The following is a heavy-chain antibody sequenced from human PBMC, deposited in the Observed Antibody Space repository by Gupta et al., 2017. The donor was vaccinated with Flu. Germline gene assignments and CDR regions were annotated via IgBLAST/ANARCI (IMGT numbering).Heavy chain of an antibody. CDR1: GGSLGGDY. CDR2: ISHSGFT. V-gene: IGHV4-34*02. J-gene: IGHJ5*02. Sequence: QVQLQQWGAGLLRPPATLSLTYAVPGGSLGGDYWRWVRQSPGRGLEWIGEISHSGFTNYRPSLKSRVTMAVDSSNNQISLKLNSVTAADTAVYYCVRQPSRRWFDPWGQGTLVTVSS. CDR3: VRQPSRRWFDP.